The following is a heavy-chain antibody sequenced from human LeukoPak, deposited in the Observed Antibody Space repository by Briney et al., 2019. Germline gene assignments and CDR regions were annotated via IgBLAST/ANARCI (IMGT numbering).Heavy chain of an antibody. Sequence: SETLSLTCAVSGGSISSGGYSWSWIRQPPGKGLEWIGYIYHSGSTYYNPSLKCRVTISVDRSKNQFSLKLSSVTAADTAVYYCARAPQDTAMVFFDYWGQGTLVTVSS. CDR2: IYHSGST. CDR1: GGSISSGGYS. CDR3: ARAPQDTAMVFFDY. J-gene: IGHJ4*02. D-gene: IGHD5-18*01. V-gene: IGHV4-30-2*01.